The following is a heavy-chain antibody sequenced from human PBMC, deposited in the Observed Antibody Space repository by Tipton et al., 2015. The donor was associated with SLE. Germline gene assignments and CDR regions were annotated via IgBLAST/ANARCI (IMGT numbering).Heavy chain of an antibody. D-gene: IGHD6-13*01. V-gene: IGHV4-30-2*01. CDR1: DDSIYSDDYS. Sequence: LRLSCAVSDDSIYSDDYSWTWIRQPPGKGLEWVGYIYHSGSTYYNPSPRSRVTISLDTSKNQFSLKLTSVTAADTAVYYCARGISGYSSSWYYYYYNMDVWGQGTTVTVSS. J-gene: IGHJ6*02. CDR2: IYHSGST. CDR3: ARGISGYSSSWYYYYYNMDV.